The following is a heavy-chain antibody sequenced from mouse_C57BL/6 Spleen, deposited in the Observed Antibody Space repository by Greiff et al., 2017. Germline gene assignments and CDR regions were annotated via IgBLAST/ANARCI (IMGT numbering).Heavy chain of an antibody. CDR3: SGSAAGVASGYAMGC. CDR1: GFTFTDYY. J-gene: IGHJ4*01. CDR2: IDPEDGDT. Sequence: VQLQQSGAELVKPGASVKLSCTASGFTFTDYYMHWVKQRPEQGLEWIGRIDPEDGDTKYAPKFQGKATITADTSSNTAYLQLSSLTSEDTAVYYCSGSAAGVASGYAMGCWGKRTSVTVST. D-gene: IGHD1-1*01. V-gene: IGHV14-2*01.